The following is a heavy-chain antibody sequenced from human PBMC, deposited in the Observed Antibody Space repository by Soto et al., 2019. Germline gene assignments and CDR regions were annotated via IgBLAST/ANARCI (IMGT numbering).Heavy chain of an antibody. Sequence: QLQLQESGPGLVKPSETLSLTCTVSGDSVTISDYYWGWIRQPPGKGLEWIGSIHYSGSTYYNPSLKSRVTIPGDTSKKQCSLKLTSVTAADAAVYYCAAHDSGGYYAEYWGQGTLVTVSA. CDR1: GDSVTISDYY. J-gene: IGHJ4*02. V-gene: IGHV4-39*01. CDR2: IHYSGST. CDR3: AAHDSGGYYAEY. D-gene: IGHD3-22*01.